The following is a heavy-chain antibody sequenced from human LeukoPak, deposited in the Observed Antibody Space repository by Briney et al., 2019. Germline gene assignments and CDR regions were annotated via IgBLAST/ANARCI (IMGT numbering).Heavy chain of an antibody. Sequence: ASVKVSCKASGYTFTSYAMHWVRQAPGQRLEWMGWINAGNGNTKYSQKFQGRVTITRDTSASTAYMELSSLRSEDTAVYYCARGEPPSGFPLDYWGQGTLVTVSS. CDR3: ARGEPPSGFPLDY. D-gene: IGHD3-22*01. CDR2: INAGNGNT. CDR1: GYTFTSYA. V-gene: IGHV1-3*01. J-gene: IGHJ4*02.